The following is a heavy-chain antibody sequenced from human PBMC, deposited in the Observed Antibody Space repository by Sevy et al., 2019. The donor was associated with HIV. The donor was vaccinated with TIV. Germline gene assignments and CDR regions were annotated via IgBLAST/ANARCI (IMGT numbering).Heavy chain of an antibody. CDR2: IVVGSDVT. Sequence: ASVKVSCKTSGFTFSSSAVQWVRQVRGQRLEWIGWIVVGSDVTNYAQNFQERVTISRDVSTETVYMDLTSLRSEDTAVYYCAAEDMTTFGGHLRVFDIWGQGTMVTVSS. D-gene: IGHD3-16*01. CDR1: GFTFSSSA. J-gene: IGHJ3*02. V-gene: IGHV1-58*01. CDR3: AAEDMTTFGGHLRVFDI.